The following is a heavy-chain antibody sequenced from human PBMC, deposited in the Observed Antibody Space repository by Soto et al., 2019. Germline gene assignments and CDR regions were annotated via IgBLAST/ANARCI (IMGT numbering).Heavy chain of an antibody. CDR1: EVSISRNSTA. CDR3: ARAPRQHRLELLLDAFDI. J-gene: IGHJ3*02. Sequence: SQTLSLTCRNSEVSISRNSTACACIMHPPSRGPEWLGRTYYRSTWYNAYAVSAKSRITVNPDTCRNQFSLQLNSVTPEDTAVYYCARAPRQHRLELLLDAFDIWGHGTMVTVSS. D-gene: IGHD1-7*01. CDR2: TYYRSTWYN. V-gene: IGHV6-1*01.